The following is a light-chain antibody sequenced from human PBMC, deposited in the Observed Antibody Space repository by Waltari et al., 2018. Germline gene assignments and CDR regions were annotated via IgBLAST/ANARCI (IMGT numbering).Light chain of an antibody. CDR1: QSVLYTSNNQNY. V-gene: IGKV4-1*01. Sequence: DIVMTQSPDSLAVSLGERATINCKSSQSVLYTSNNQNYVAWYRQKSGQPPELLIYWASTRESGVPDRFSGSGDATNFTVTISSLQAEDVAVYYGQKYSIMPGTFGQGTKVEIK. CDR2: WAS. CDR3: QKYSIMPGT. J-gene: IGKJ1*01.